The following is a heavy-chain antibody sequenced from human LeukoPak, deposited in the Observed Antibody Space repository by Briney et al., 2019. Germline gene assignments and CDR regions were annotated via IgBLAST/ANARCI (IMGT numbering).Heavy chain of an antibody. CDR2: IYYSGST. CDR1: GGSVSSGSYY. J-gene: IGHJ3*01. Sequence: PSETLPLTCSVSGGSVSSGSYYWSWIRQPPGKGLEWIGYIYYSGSTYYNPSLKSRVTISVDTSKNQFSLKLSSVTAADTAVYYCAREDSGSYSWGQGTMVTVSS. CDR3: AREDSGSYS. V-gene: IGHV4-30-4*01. D-gene: IGHD1-26*01.